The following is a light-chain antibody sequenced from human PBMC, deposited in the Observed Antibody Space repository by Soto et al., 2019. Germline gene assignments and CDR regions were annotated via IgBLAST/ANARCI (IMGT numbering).Light chain of an antibody. CDR2: DVT. CDR3: FSFAGSYVV. Sequence: QSALTQPRSVSGSPGQTVTISCTGTSSDVGGYNYVSWYQQHPGKAPKLMIYDVTERPSGVPDRFSGFKSGNTASLTISGLQAEDEADYYCFSFAGSYVVFGGGTQVTVL. V-gene: IGLV2-11*01. J-gene: IGLJ2*01. CDR1: SSDVGGYNY.